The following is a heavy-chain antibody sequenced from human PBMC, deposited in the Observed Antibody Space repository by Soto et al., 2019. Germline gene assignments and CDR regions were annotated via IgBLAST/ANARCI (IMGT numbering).Heavy chain of an antibody. V-gene: IGHV1-69*13. CDR1: GGIFISYS. D-gene: IGHD5-12*01. J-gene: IGHJ6*02. CDR2: IIPIFGPA. CDR3: ARGGYSGYDYNYYYYGMDV. Sequence: VKVSCKASGGIFISYSISWVRQAPGQGLEWMGGIIPIFGPANYAQKFQGRVTITADESTSTAYMYLSSLRSEDTAVYYCARGGYSGYDYNYYYYGMDVWGQGTTVTVSS.